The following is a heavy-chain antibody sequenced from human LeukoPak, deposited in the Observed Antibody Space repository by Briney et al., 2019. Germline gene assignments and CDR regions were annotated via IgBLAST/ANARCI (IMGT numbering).Heavy chain of an antibody. CDR1: GGSISSSSYY. J-gene: IGHJ4*02. D-gene: IGHD3-9*01. CDR2: IYYSGST. CDR3: AREDILTGSAFDY. Sequence: PSETLSLTCTVSGGSISSSSYYWGWVRQPPGKGLEWIGSIYYSGSTYYNPSLKSRVTISVDTSNNQFSLKLSSVPAADTAVYYCAREDILTGSAFDYWGQGTLVTVSS. V-gene: IGHV4-39*07.